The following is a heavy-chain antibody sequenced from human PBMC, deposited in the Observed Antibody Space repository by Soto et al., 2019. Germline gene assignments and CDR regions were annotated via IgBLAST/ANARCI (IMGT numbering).Heavy chain of an antibody. CDR3: AKDELVGGGDCCAFDC. J-gene: IGHJ4*02. Sequence: GSLRLSCAASGFTFSIYDMRWVRRAPGKGLEWVSGISGSGYITYYADSVKGRFTISRDNSKNTLYLQMSSLRAEDTAAYYCAKDELVGGGDCCAFDCWGQGPLVTVSS. V-gene: IGHV3-23*01. CDR2: ISGSGYIT. D-gene: IGHD2-21*02. CDR1: GFTFSIYD.